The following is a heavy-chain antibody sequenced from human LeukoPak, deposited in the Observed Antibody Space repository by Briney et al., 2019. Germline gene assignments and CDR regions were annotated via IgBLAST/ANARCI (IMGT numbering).Heavy chain of an antibody. J-gene: IGHJ3*02. CDR3: ARHASGYPDAFDI. V-gene: IGHV4-39*01. D-gene: IGHD3-22*01. CDR1: GGSISSSSYY. CDR2: IYYSGST. Sequence: SETLSLTCTVSGGSISSSSYYWGWIRQPPGKGLEWIGSIYYSGSTYYNPSLKSRVTISVDTSKNQFSLKLSSVTAADTAVYYCARHASGYPDAFDIWGQGTMVTVSS.